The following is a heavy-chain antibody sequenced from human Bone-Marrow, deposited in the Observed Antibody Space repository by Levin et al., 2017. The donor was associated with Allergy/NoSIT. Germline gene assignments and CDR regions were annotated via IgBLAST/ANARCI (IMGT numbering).Heavy chain of an antibody. V-gene: IGHV3-74*01. D-gene: IGHD3-16*01. Sequence: GESLKISCAASGFTFSNYWMHWVRQVPGKGLVWVSRIKTDGSSTNYADSVKGRFTISRDNAKNTLFLQMNSLRAEDTAVYYCARGLWGSSVGFDYWDQGTLVTVSS. J-gene: IGHJ4*02. CDR1: GFTFSNYW. CDR2: IKTDGSST. CDR3: ARGLWGSSVGFDY.